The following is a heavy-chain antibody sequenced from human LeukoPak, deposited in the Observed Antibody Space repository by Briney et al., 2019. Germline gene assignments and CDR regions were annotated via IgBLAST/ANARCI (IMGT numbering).Heavy chain of an antibody. CDR1: GGSISSYY. CDR2: IYYSGST. J-gene: IGHJ3*02. CDR3: ARANYYDSSGYYRDAFDI. Sequence: KPSETLSLTCTVSGGSISSYYWSWIRQPPGKGLEWIGYIYYSGSTNYNPSLKSRVTISVDTSKNQFSLKLSSVTAADTAVYYCARANYYDSSGYYRDAFDIWGQGTMVTVSS. V-gene: IGHV4-59*01. D-gene: IGHD3-22*01.